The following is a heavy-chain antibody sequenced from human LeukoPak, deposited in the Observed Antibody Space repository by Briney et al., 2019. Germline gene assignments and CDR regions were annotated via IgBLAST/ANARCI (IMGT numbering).Heavy chain of an antibody. CDR2: INHSGRT. CDR1: GGSFSGYY. Sequence: SETLPLTSAVSGGSFSGYYWSWIRQPPGKGLEWIGEINHSGRTNYNPSLQSRVTISVDKSKSHFSRKLSSVTAPDTAVYYCARGVRRVVVTAIRADSAFDIWGQGTMVTVSS. D-gene: IGHD2-21*02. CDR3: ARGVRRVVVTAIRADSAFDI. V-gene: IGHV4-34*01. J-gene: IGHJ3*02.